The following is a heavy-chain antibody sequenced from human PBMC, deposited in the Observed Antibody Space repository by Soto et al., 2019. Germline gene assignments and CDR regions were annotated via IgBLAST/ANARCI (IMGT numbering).Heavy chain of an antibody. V-gene: IGHV3-33*01. D-gene: IGHD1-26*01. CDR2: IWYDGSNK. CDR1: GFTFSNYG. CDR3: ASTTPGDYFDY. Sequence: QVQLVESGGGVVQPGRSLRLSCVASGFTFSNYGMHWVRRAPGKGLEWVAVIWYDGSNKYYADSVKGRFTISRDNSKNTLYLQMNSLRAEDTAVYYCASTTPGDYFDYWGQGTLVTVSS. J-gene: IGHJ4*02.